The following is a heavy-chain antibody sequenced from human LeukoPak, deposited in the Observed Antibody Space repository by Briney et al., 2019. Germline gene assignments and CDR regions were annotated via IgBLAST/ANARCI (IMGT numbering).Heavy chain of an antibody. CDR1: GYTFTGYY. CDR3: ARDRVGSGWPRPYYFEF. CDR2: INPNTGAT. Sequence: GASVKVSCRPSGYTFTGYYMHWVRQAPGLGLEWRGWINPNTGATMYGRKFQGRVTLTRDTSISTAYMELSNLRSDDTALYYCARDRVGSGWPRPYYFEFWGQGSLVTVSS. V-gene: IGHV1-2*02. D-gene: IGHD6-19*01. J-gene: IGHJ4*02.